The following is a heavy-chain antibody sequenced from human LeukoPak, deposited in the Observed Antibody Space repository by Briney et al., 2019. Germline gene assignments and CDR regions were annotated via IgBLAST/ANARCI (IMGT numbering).Heavy chain of an antibody. Sequence: ASVKVSCKASGYTFSIYGFSWVRQAPGHGLEWMGWISAYNGNTNYAQKFQGRVTMTTDTSTSTAHMELRSLRSDDTAVYYCARQGYSGHSQGAADYWGQGTLVTVSS. V-gene: IGHV1-18*01. J-gene: IGHJ4*02. D-gene: IGHD4-23*01. CDR1: GYTFSIYG. CDR3: ARQGYSGHSQGAADY. CDR2: ISAYNGNT.